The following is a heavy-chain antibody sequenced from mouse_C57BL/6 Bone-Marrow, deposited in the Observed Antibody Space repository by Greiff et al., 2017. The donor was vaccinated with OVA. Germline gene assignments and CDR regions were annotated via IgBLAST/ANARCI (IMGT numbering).Heavy chain of an antibody. J-gene: IGHJ4*01. CDR1: GFNIKNTY. CDR2: IDPANGNT. V-gene: IGHV14-3*01. CDR3: ARGYFGSSFYAMDY. Sequence: DVQLQESVAELVRPGASVKLSCKASGFNIKNTYMHWVKQRPEQGLEWIGRIDPANGNTKYAPKFQGKATMTADTSSNTAYLQLSSLSSEDTAVYCCARGYFGSSFYAMDYWGQGTSVTVSS. D-gene: IGHD1-1*01.